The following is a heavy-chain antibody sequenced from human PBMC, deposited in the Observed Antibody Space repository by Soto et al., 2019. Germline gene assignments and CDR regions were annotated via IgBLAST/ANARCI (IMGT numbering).Heavy chain of an antibody. CDR2: INHSGST. Sequence: SETLSLTCAVYGGSFSGYYWSWIRQPPGKGLEWIGEINHSGSTNYNPSLKSRVTISVDTSKNQFSLKLSSVTAADTAVYYCARGPIRITMVRGKDPYMDVWAKGPRSPSP. J-gene: IGHJ6*03. V-gene: IGHV4-34*01. CDR3: ARGPIRITMVRGKDPYMDV. D-gene: IGHD3-10*01. CDR1: GGSFSGYY.